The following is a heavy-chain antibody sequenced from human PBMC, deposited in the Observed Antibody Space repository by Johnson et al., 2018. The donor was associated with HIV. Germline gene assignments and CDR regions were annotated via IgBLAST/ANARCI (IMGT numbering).Heavy chain of an antibody. CDR2: ISYDGSNK. CDR3: ARANLSPFGGVNDAFDV. D-gene: IGHD3-16*01. J-gene: IGHJ3*01. CDR1: GFTFSSYG. V-gene: IGHV3-30*03. Sequence: QMQLVESGGGVVQPGRSLRLSCAASGFTFSSYGMHWVRHAPGKGLEWVAVISYDGSNKYYADSVKGRFPISRDNSKNTLYLQMNSLRAEDTAVYYCARANLSPFGGVNDAFDVWGQGTMVTVSS.